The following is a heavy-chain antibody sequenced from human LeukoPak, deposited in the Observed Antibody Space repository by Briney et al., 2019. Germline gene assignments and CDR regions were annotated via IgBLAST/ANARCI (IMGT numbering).Heavy chain of an antibody. V-gene: IGHV1-46*01. CDR3: ARDQEGFDC. CDR2: IYPRDGST. CDR1: GYTFTSNY. Sequence: ASVKVSCKASGYTFTSNYIHWVRQAPGQGLEWMGMIYPRDGSTSYAQKFQGRVTVTRDTSTSTVHMELSGLRSEDTAVYYCARDQEGFDCWGQGTLVTVSS. J-gene: IGHJ4*02.